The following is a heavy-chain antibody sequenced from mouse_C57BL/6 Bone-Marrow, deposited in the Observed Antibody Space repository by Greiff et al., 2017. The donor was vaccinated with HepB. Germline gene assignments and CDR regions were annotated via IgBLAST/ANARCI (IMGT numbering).Heavy chain of an antibody. CDR1: GFSLTSYG. D-gene: IGHD1-1*01. V-gene: IGHV2-3*01. J-gene: IGHJ1*03. Sequence: VQVVESGPGLVAPSQSLSITCTVSGFSLTSYGVSWVRQPPGKGLEWLGVIWGDGSTNYHSARISRLSISKDNSKSQVFLKLNSLQTDDTATYYCATVVARWYFDVWGTGTTVTVSS. CDR3: ATVVARWYFDV. CDR2: IWGDGST.